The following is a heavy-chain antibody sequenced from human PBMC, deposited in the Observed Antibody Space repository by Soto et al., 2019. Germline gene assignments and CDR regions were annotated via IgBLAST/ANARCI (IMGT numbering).Heavy chain of an antibody. CDR3: ARGGVEPFDY. J-gene: IGHJ4*02. V-gene: IGHV3-74*01. D-gene: IGHD3-3*01. CDR2: INDYGTTI. CDR1: GFNLGSYW. Sequence: EVQLVESGGGLVQPGGSLRLSCAASGFNLGSYWMHWVRQAPGKGRVWVSRINDYGTTINYAESVEGRFTISRDDAKSEVYLQRNNLRAEDTAVYYCARGGVEPFDYWGQGALVTVSS.